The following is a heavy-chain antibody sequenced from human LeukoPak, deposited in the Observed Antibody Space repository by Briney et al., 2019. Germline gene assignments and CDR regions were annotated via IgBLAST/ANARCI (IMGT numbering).Heavy chain of an antibody. CDR2: FDPEDGET. CDR3: ERVGYSTSYDY. J-gene: IGHJ4*02. Sequence: SVKVSCKVSGYTLTELSMHWVRQAPGKGLEWMGGFDPEDGETIYAQKFQDRVTITWDASISTAYMDLSSLRSEDTAVYYCERVGYSTSYDYWGQGTQVTVSP. D-gene: IGHD2-2*01. CDR1: GYTLTELS. V-gene: IGHV1-24*01.